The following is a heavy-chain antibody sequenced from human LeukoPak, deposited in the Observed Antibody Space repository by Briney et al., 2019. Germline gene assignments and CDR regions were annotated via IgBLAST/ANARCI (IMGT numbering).Heavy chain of an antibody. CDR3: ARDLGSGDYYDSSGYSFDY. D-gene: IGHD3-22*01. V-gene: IGHV3-23*01. Sequence: GGSLRLSCTASGFTFSSFAMNWVRQVPGKGLEWVSVVTGDSGTIHYPDSVKGRFTISRDNSKNTLYLQMNSLRAEDTAVYYCARDLGSGDYYDSSGYSFDYWGQGTLVTVSS. CDR1: GFTFSSFA. CDR2: VTGDSGTI. J-gene: IGHJ4*02.